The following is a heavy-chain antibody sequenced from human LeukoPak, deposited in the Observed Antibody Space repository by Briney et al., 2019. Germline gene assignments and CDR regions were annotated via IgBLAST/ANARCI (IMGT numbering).Heavy chain of an antibody. CDR3: AKHLGSHSFLCYYMDV. D-gene: IGHD2-21*01. CDR1: GFTFSRYA. Sequence: PGGSLRLSCAASGFTFSRYALSWVRQAPGKGLEWVACVTGSGGTTYYGDSVKGRFTISRYNSKNTVYLQMTSLRAEDPALYYCAKHLGSHSFLCYYMDVWGKGTTVTVSS. CDR2: VTGSGGTT. J-gene: IGHJ6*03. V-gene: IGHV3-23*01.